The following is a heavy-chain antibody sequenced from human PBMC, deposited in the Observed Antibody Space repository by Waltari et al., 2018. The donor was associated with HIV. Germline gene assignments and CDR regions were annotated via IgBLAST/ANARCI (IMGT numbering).Heavy chain of an antibody. D-gene: IGHD6-25*01. CDR2: SYPGDSDT. V-gene: IGHV5-51*01. CDR3: ARPSETATNYYYYGMDV. CDR1: GYSFTSFW. Sequence: EVQLVQSGAEVKKPGESLKISCKGSGYSFTSFWIAWVRQMPGQGLEWMGISYPGDSDTKYSPSFQGLVTISADKSISTAYLQWSSLKASDTAVYYCARPSETATNYYYYGMDVWGQGTTVTVS. J-gene: IGHJ6*02.